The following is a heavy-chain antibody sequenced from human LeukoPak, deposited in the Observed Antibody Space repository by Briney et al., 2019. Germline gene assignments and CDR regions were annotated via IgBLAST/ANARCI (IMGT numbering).Heavy chain of an antibody. D-gene: IGHD2-2*01. CDR2: INSDGSGT. Sequence: PGGSLRLSCAASGFTFSNYWMHWVRQAPGKGLVWVSRINSDGSGTTYADSVRGRFTISRDNAKNTLYLQMNSLRVEDTALYYCARKAPAASGFYYFMDVWGKGTTVTVSS. V-gene: IGHV3-74*01. J-gene: IGHJ6*03. CDR1: GFTFSNYW. CDR3: ARKAPAASGFYYFMDV.